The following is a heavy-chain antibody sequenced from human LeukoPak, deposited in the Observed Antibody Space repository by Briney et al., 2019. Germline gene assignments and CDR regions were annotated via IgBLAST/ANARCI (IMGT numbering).Heavy chain of an antibody. Sequence: SETLSLTCAVSGYSISSGYYWGWIRQPPGKGLEWIGSIYHSGSTYYNPSLKSRVTISVDTSKNQFSLKLSSVTAADTAVYYCARVKYYDILTGLETPRYFDYWGQGTLVTVSS. CDR3: ARVKYYDILTGLETPRYFDY. V-gene: IGHV4-38-2*01. D-gene: IGHD3-9*01. CDR2: IYHSGST. CDR1: GYSISSGYY. J-gene: IGHJ4*02.